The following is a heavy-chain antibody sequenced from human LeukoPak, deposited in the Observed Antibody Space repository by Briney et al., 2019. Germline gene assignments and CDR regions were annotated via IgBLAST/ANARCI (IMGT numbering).Heavy chain of an antibody. V-gene: IGHV4-4*07. CDR2: FYTSGSS. D-gene: IGHD5-12*01. J-gene: IGHJ4*02. CDR1: GGSMNSYY. CDR3: ARGHSGYDDY. Sequence: SETLSLTCTVPGGSMNSYYWSCIRQPAGEGLEWIGRFYTSGSSNYNPSLKSRVTMSLDTSKNQFFLKLNSVTAADTAIYYCARGHSGYDDYWGQGTLVTVSS.